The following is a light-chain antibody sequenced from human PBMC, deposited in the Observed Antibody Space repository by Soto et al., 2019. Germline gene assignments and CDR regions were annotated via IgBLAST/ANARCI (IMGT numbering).Light chain of an antibody. CDR2: AAS. Sequence: PGEIVTLSCRASQSVGSRYLAWYQQKPGQAPRLLIYAASTRATGIPDRFSGSGSGTAFTLTITRLEPEDIAVYYCQYYGTSVFIFGGGTKVDIK. J-gene: IGKJ4*01. CDR3: QYYGTSVFI. V-gene: IGKV3-20*01. CDR1: QSVGSRY.